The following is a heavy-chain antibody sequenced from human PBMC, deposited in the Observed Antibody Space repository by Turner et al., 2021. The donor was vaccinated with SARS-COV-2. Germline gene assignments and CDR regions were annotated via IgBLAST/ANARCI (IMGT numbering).Heavy chain of an antibody. CDR2: IYYSGST. CDR3: ATPSVSYDSSGYFHFDL. Sequence: QLQLQESGPGLVKPSETLSLTCTVSGCSISSSSYSWGWIRQPPGKGLEWIGSIYYSGSTYYTPSLKSRVSISVDTSKNQFYLRLSSVTAADTAVYYCATPSVSYDSSGYFHFDLWGRGTLVTVSS. V-gene: IGHV4-39*01. CDR1: GCSISSSSYS. D-gene: IGHD3-22*01. J-gene: IGHJ2*01.